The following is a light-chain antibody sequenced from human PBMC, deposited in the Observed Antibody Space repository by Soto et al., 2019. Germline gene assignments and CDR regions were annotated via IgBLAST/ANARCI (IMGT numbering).Light chain of an antibody. CDR2: AAS. Sequence: IHRTDSPSDRSASVRVRLVITSLATQDISNYLAWYQQKPGKVPKLLIYAASTLQSGVPSRFSGSGSGTDFTLTISSLQAEDVATYYCQEYKSAPLTFGGGTKVDIK. J-gene: IGKJ4*01. V-gene: IGKV1-27*01. CDR3: QEYKSAPLT. CDR1: QDISNY.